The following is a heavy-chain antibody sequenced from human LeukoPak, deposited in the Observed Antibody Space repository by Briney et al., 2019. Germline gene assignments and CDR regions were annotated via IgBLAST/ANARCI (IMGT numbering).Heavy chain of an antibody. Sequence: GGSLRLSCAASGFTFGSYGMHWVRQAPGKGLEWVAVISFDGRNKYYADSVEGRFTISRDNAKNSLYLQMNSLRAEDTAVYYCARDRSSGWFRYWGQGTLVTVSS. D-gene: IGHD6-19*01. CDR2: ISFDGRNK. V-gene: IGHV3-30*03. CDR1: GFTFGSYG. CDR3: ARDRSSGWFRY. J-gene: IGHJ4*02.